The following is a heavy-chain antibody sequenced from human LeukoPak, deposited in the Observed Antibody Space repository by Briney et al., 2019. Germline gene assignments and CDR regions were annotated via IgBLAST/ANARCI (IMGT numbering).Heavy chain of an antibody. CDR3: ARAGGGSPFDS. CDR1: GYTFTGYY. Sequence: ASVKVSCKASGYTFTGYYIHWVRQAPGQGLECLGWTNPNSGGTNYAQKFQGRVTMASDTSISTAYMELSSLRSDDTAVYYCARAGGGSPFDSWGQGTLVTVSS. J-gene: IGHJ4*02. V-gene: IGHV1-2*02. CDR2: TNPNSGGT. D-gene: IGHD3-16*01.